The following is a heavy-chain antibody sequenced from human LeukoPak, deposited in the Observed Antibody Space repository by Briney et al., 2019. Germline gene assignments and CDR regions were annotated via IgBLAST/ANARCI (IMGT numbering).Heavy chain of an antibody. CDR2: IYHSGST. D-gene: IGHD1-1*01. CDR3: ARVDWNLPKYYFDY. Sequence: SETLSLTCAVSGGSISSSNWWSWVRQPPGKGLEWIGEIYHSGSTNYNPSLKSRVTISVDKSKNQFSLKLSSVTAADTAVYYCARVDWNLPKYYFDYWGQGTLVTVSS. V-gene: IGHV4-4*02. J-gene: IGHJ4*02. CDR1: GGSISSSNW.